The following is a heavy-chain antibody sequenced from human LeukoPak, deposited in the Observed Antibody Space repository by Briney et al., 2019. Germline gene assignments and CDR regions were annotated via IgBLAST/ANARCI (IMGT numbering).Heavy chain of an antibody. D-gene: IGHD2-15*01. V-gene: IGHV5-51*01. Sequence: GESPKISCKGSGDSFTSYWIGWVRQMPGKGLGWMGIIYPGDSDTRYSPSFQGQVTISADKSISTAYLQWSSLKASDTAMYYCARGIDIGRYCSGGSCYSGYVYWGQGTLVTVSS. CDR2: IYPGDSDT. J-gene: IGHJ4*02. CDR3: ARGIDIGRYCSGGSCYSGYVY. CDR1: GDSFTSYW.